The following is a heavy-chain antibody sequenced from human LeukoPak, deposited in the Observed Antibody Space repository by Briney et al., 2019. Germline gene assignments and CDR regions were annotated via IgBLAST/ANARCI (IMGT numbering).Heavy chain of an antibody. J-gene: IGHJ4*02. CDR1: VFSLTTNGVG. CDR3: ARFQVTGTYRFDY. Sequence: SGPTLVNPTQTLTLTCSFSVFSLTTNGVGVGWIRQPPAKALEWLAVIYWDDDKHYSPFLKSRLTITKDASKEQVVLTVTNMDPVDTATYYCARFQVTGTYRFDYWGQGTLVTVSS. CDR2: IYWDDDK. V-gene: IGHV2-5*02. D-gene: IGHD1-7*01.